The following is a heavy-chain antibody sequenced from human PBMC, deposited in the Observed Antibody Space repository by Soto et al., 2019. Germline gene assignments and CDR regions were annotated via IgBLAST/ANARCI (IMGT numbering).Heavy chain of an antibody. Sequence: GGSLRLSCVASGFSFSNYWMEWVRHIPGKGLVCVSRINSDGSVKNYADSVKGRFTISRDNAKNTLYLQMDSLRAEDTAVYFCAKDEGYVSTWGQGALVTVSS. J-gene: IGHJ5*02. CDR1: GFSFSNYW. D-gene: IGHD6-13*01. CDR3: AKDEGYVST. V-gene: IGHV3-74*01. CDR2: INSDGSVK.